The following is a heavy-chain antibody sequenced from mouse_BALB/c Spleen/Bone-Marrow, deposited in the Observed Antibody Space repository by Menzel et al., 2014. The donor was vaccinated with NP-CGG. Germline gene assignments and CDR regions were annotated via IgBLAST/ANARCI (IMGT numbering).Heavy chain of an antibody. Sequence: QVQLQQSGADLVKPGASVKLSCKASGYTFTSYWMHWVKQRPGQDLEWIGEIDPSDSYTNYNQKFKGKATLTVDKSSSTAYMQLSSLTSEDSAVYYCARGLYGDSVYWGQGTTLTVSS. CDR1: GYTFTSYW. J-gene: IGHJ2*01. CDR3: ARGLYGDSVY. V-gene: IGHV1-69*02. D-gene: IGHD2-13*01. CDR2: IDPSDSYT.